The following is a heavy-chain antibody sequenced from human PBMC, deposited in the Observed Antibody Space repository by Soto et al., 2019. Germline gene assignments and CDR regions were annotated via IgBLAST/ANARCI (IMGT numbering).Heavy chain of an antibody. CDR3: ARDLDGSGAYYTDF. V-gene: IGHV1-18*01. CDR2: ISAYKANI. CDR1: GYTFPNYG. D-gene: IGHD3-10*01. J-gene: IGHJ4*02. Sequence: QVQLVQSGAEVKKPGASVKVSCKASGYTFPNYGITWVRQAPGQGLEWMGWISAYKANIKYAQKFQGRVTLTTDTSTSTAYMERRSLRSDDTAIYYCARDLDGSGAYYTDFWGQGTLVTVSS.